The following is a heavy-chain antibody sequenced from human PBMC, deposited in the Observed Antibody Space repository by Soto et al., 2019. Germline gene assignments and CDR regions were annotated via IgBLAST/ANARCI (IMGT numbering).Heavy chain of an antibody. Sequence: GGSLRLSCAASGFTFSSYAMHWVRQAPGKGLEWVAVISYDGSNKYYADSVKGRFTISRDNSKNTLYLQMNSLRAEDTAVYYCARASERSGYDDYYYYYGMDVWGQGTTVTVSS. J-gene: IGHJ6*02. V-gene: IGHV3-30-3*01. D-gene: IGHD3-3*01. CDR3: ARASERSGYDDYYYYYGMDV. CDR2: ISYDGSNK. CDR1: GFTFSSYA.